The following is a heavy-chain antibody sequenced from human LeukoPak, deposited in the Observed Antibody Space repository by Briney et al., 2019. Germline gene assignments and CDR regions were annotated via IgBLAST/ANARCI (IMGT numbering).Heavy chain of an antibody. CDR3: AREREVRGVIGWFDP. V-gene: IGHV7-4-1*02. Sequence: GASVKVSCKASGYTFTSYAMNWVRQAPGQGLEWMGWINNNTGNPTYAQGFTGRFVFSLDTSVSTAYLQISSLKAEDTAVYYCAREREVRGVIGWFDPWGQGTLVTVSS. D-gene: IGHD3-16*02. CDR2: INNNTGNP. J-gene: IGHJ5*02. CDR1: GYTFTSYA.